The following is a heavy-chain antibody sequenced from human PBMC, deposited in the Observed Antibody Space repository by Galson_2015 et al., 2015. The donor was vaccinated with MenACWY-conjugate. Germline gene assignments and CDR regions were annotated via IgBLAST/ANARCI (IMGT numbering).Heavy chain of an antibody. V-gene: IGHV4-59*01. CDR2: IYYSGST. CDR1: GGSISSYY. D-gene: IGHD7-27*01. CDR3: ARESTWGDSHPFDY. J-gene: IGHJ4*02. Sequence: SETLSLTCTVSGGSISSYYWSWIRQPPGKGLEWIGYIYYSGSTNYNPSLKSRVTMSVDTSKNQFSLKLSSVTAADTAVYYCARESTWGDSHPFDYWGQGTLVTVSS.